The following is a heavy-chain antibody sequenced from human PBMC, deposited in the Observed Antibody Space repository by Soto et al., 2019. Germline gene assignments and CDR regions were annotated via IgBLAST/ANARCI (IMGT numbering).Heavy chain of an antibody. J-gene: IGHJ4*02. CDR3: ARDSQGMATIPNYYFDY. CDR1: GFTFSSYW. CDR2: IKQDGSEK. Sequence: GGSLRLSCAASGFTFSSYWMSWVRQAPGKGLEWVANIKQDGSEKYYVDSVKGRFTISRDNAKNSLYLQMNSLRAEDTAVYYCARDSQGMATIPNYYFDYWGQGTLVTVSS. V-gene: IGHV3-7*05. D-gene: IGHD5-12*01.